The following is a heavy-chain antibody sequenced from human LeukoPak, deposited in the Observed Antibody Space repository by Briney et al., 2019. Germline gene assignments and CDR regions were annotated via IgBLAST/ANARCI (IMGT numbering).Heavy chain of an antibody. CDR1: GFTFSNYW. Sequence: GGSLRLSCAASGFTFSNYWMHWVRQAPGKGLVWVSRIKTDGSNTDYADSVRGRFTISRDSAKNTLYLQMSSLRVEDTAVYYCGRGPGGYFGLDVWGKGTTVTVSS. D-gene: IGHD3-10*01. CDR3: GRGPGGYFGLDV. V-gene: IGHV3-74*01. J-gene: IGHJ6*04. CDR2: IKTDGSNT.